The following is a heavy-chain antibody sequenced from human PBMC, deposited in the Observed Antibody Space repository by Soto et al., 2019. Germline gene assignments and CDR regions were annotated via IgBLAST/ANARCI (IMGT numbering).Heavy chain of an antibody. CDR2: IDPSDSYT. J-gene: IGHJ4*02. D-gene: IGHD3-10*01. V-gene: IGHV5-10-1*01. CDR1: GYSFTSYW. Sequence: GESLKISCKGSGYSFTSYWISWVRQMPGKGLEWMGRIDPSDSYTNYSPSFQGHVTISADKSISTAYLQWSSLKASDTAMYYYARHVSVVRGVIISFDYWGQGTLVTVSS. CDR3: ARHVSVVRGVIISFDY.